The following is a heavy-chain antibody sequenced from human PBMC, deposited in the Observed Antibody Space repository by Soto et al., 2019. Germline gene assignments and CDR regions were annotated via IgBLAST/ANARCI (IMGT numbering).Heavy chain of an antibody. J-gene: IGHJ6*02. CDR2: ISAYNGNT. CDR3: ARRLGSTAMDYYGMDV. Sequence: GASVKVSCKASGYTFTSYGISWVRQAPEQGLEWMGWISAYNGNTNYAQKLQGRVTMTTDTSTSTAYMELRSLRSDDTAVYYCARRLGSTAMDYYGMDVWGQGTTVTVSS. V-gene: IGHV1-18*01. CDR1: GYTFTSYG. D-gene: IGHD5-18*01.